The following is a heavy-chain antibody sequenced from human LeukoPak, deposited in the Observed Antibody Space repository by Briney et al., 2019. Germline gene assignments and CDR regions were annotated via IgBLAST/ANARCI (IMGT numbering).Heavy chain of an antibody. Sequence: SETLFLTCTVSGGPISSFYWSWIRQPPGKGLEWIGYIEYIGSTNYNPSLKSRVTISVDTSQNQFSLNLRSVTAADTAVYYCARGEATSAFDNWGQGTLVTVSS. J-gene: IGHJ4*02. CDR2: IEYIGST. CDR1: GGPISSFY. V-gene: IGHV4-59*01. D-gene: IGHD5-12*01. CDR3: ARGEATSAFDN.